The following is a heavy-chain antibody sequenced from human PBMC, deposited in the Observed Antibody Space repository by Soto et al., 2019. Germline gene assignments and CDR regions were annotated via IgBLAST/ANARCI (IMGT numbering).Heavy chain of an antibody. CDR1: GYTFTSYA. D-gene: IGHD2-21*02. CDR2: INAGNGNT. V-gene: IGHV1-3*01. Sequence: ASVKVSCKASGYTFTSYAMHWVRQAPGQRLEWMGWINAGNGNTKYSQKFQGRVTITRDTSASTAYMELSSLRSEDTAVYYCARWAVEVVTAGYFQHWGQGTLVTVSS. CDR3: ARWAVEVVTAGYFQH. J-gene: IGHJ1*01.